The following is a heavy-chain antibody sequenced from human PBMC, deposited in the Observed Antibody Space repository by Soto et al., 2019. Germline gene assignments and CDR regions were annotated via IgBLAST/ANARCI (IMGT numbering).Heavy chain of an antibody. CDR1: GFTFSSYA. CDR2: ISYDGSNK. J-gene: IGHJ5*02. V-gene: IGHV3-30-3*01. CDR3: ARAQSVSGSSIWYGWFDP. Sequence: QVQLVESGGGVVQPGRSLRLSCAASGFTFSSYAMHWVRQAPGKGLEWVAVISYDGSNKYYADSVKGRFTISRDNSKNTLYLQMNSLRAEDTAVYYCARAQSVSGSSIWYGWFDPWGQGTLVTVSS. D-gene: IGHD6-13*01.